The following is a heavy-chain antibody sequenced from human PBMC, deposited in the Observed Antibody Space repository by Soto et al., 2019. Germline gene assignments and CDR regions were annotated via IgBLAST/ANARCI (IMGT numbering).Heavy chain of an antibody. Sequence: PGGSLRLSCAASGFTFSSYWMSWVRQAPGKGLEWVANIKQDGSEKYYVDSVKGRFTISRDNAKNSLYLQMNSLRAEDTAVYYCAREHDYGDYDFPSDAFDIWGQGTMVTVSS. D-gene: IGHD4-17*01. V-gene: IGHV3-7*01. CDR3: AREHDYGDYDFPSDAFDI. J-gene: IGHJ3*02. CDR1: GFTFSSYW. CDR2: IKQDGSEK.